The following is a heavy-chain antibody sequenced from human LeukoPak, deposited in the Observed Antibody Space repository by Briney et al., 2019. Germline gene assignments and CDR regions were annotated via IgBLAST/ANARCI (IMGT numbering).Heavy chain of an antibody. CDR3: ARGTVAGCFDY. CDR2: VYYSGST. V-gene: IGHV4-39*07. D-gene: IGHD6-19*01. CDR1: GGSISSSSYY. J-gene: IGHJ4*02. Sequence: SETLSLTCTVSGGSISSSSYYWGWIRQPPGKGLEWIGSVYYSGSTYYNPSLKSRVTISVDTSKNQFSLKLSSVTAADTAVYYCARGTVAGCFDYWGQGTLVTVSS.